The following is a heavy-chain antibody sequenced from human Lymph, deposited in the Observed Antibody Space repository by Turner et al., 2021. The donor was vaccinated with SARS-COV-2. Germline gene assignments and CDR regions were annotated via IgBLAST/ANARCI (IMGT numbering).Heavy chain of an antibody. V-gene: IGHV1-24*01. D-gene: IGHD2-15*01. J-gene: IGHJ6*02. Sequence: QVQPVQSGAEVKKPGASVKVSCKVSGYTRTELSMHWVRQAPGKGLEWMGGFDPEDGEIIYAQKFQGRVTMTEDTSTDTAYMELSSLRSEDTAVYYCATVLCTGSSCYYYGMDVWGQGTTVTVSS. CDR2: FDPEDGEI. CDR3: ATVLCTGSSCYYYGMDV. CDR1: GYTRTELS.